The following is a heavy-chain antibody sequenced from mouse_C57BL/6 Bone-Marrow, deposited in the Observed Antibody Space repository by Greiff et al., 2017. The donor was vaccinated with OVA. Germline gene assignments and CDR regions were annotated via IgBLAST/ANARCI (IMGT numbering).Heavy chain of an antibody. D-gene: IGHD1-1*01. Sequence: EVKLQQSGAELVRPGASVKLSCTASGFNIKDDYMHWVKQRPEQGLEWIGWIDPENGDTEYASKFQGKATITADTSSNTAYLQLSSLTSEDTAVYDCTTDYYGSSYGDYWGQGTTLTVSS. CDR3: TTDYYGSSYGDY. CDR1: GFNIKDDY. J-gene: IGHJ2*01. V-gene: IGHV14-4*01. CDR2: IDPENGDT.